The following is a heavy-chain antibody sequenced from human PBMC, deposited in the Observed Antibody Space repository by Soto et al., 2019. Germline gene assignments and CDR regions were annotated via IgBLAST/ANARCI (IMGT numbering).Heavy chain of an antibody. Sequence: EVQLLESGGGLVQPGGSLRLSCAASGFTFSSYAMSWVRQSPGKGLTWVSVITGSGGSTYYADSVKGRFTISRDNSKNTLYLQMNSLRDEDMAVYYCAKALTVVRGLIYYGMDVWGQGTTVTVSS. V-gene: IGHV3-23*01. CDR1: GFTFSSYA. CDR3: AKALTVVRGLIYYGMDV. J-gene: IGHJ6*02. CDR2: ITGSGGST. D-gene: IGHD3-10*01.